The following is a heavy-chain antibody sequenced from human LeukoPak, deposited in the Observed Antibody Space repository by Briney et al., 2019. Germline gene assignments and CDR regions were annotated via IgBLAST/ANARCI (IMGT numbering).Heavy chain of an antibody. Sequence: PSETLSLTCTASGGSISSYYWSWFRQPPGKGLEWIGYIYYSGSTNYNPSLKSRVTISVDASKNQFSLKLSSVTAADTAVYYCARGSMVRGVIFDYWGQGTLVTVSS. V-gene: IGHV4-59*01. CDR3: ARGSMVRGVIFDY. CDR1: GGSISSYY. D-gene: IGHD3-10*01. J-gene: IGHJ4*02. CDR2: IYYSGST.